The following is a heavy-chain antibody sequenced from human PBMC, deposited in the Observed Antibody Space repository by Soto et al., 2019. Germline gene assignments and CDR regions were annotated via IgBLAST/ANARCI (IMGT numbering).Heavy chain of an antibody. V-gene: IGHV1-8*01. J-gene: IGHJ6*02. CDR1: GYTFTSYD. D-gene: IGHD3-10*01. Sequence: ASVKVSCKASGYTFTSYDINWVRQATGQGFEWMGWMNPNSGNTGYAQKFQGRVTMTRNTSISTAYMELSSLRSEDTAVYYCARSRFGELLDYYYYGMDVWGQGTTVTVSS. CDR3: ARSRFGELLDYYYYGMDV. CDR2: MNPNSGNT.